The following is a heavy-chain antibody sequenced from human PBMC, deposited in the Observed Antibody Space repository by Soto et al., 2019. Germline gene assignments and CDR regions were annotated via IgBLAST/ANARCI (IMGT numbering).Heavy chain of an antibody. D-gene: IGHD5-18*01. CDR1: GFTVSSNY. J-gene: IGHJ4*02. Sequence: EVQLVESGGGLVQPGGSLRLSCAASGFTVSSNYMSWVRQAPGKGLEWVSVFYRDGSTYYADSVKGRFTLSRDNSKNTLYLQMKSLRAEDPAVYYCARRIQLWSPIDYWGQGTLVTVSS. CDR2: FYRDGST. V-gene: IGHV3-66*01. CDR3: ARRIQLWSPIDY.